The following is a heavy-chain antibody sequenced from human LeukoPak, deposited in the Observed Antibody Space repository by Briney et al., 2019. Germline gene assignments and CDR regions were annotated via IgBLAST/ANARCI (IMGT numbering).Heavy chain of an antibody. V-gene: IGHV4-59*08. CDR2: IYFSGST. CDR1: GGSVNNYY. Sequence: PSETLSLTCTVSGGSVNNYYWGWIRQPPGKELEWIGYIYFSGSTNYNPSLKSRVTISVDTSKNQFSLKLSSVTAADTAVYYCVRHLSTGQMDYWGQGTLVTVSS. D-gene: IGHD2-8*02. J-gene: IGHJ4*02. CDR3: VRHLSTGQMDY.